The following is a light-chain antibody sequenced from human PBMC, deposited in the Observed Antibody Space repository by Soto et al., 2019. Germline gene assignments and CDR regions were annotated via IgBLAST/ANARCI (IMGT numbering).Light chain of an antibody. CDR1: QSVGSS. Sequence: EIVLTQSPATLSLSPGERATLSCRVSQSVGSSLAWYQQKPGQAPRLLIYGASSRATGIPDRFSGSGSGTDFTLTISRLEPEDFAVYYCQQYGSSPPVTFGPGTKVDIK. J-gene: IGKJ3*01. CDR2: GAS. CDR3: QQYGSSPPVT. V-gene: IGKV3-20*01.